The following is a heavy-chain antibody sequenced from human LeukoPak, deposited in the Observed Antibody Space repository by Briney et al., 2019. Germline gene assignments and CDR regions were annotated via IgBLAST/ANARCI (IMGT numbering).Heavy chain of an antibody. CDR2: IRSKADGETI. CDR3: STLTSRGLSDS. CDR1: GFTFTNAW. D-gene: IGHD1-20*01. Sequence: GGSLRLSCAASGFTFTNAWMNWVRQAPGKGLEWVGRIRSKADGETIDYAAPVKGRFTFSRDDSKNMLYLQMNSLKSEDTAVYYCSTLTSRGLSDSWGQGTLVTVSS. V-gene: IGHV3-15*07. J-gene: IGHJ4*02.